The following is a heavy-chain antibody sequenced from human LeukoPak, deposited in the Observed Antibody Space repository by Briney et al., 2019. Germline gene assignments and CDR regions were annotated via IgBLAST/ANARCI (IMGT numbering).Heavy chain of an antibody. D-gene: IGHD1-26*01. J-gene: IGHJ4*02. V-gene: IGHV3-74*01. CDR2: INSDETST. Sequence: GGSLRLSCVASGFTLSGYWMHWVRQVPGQGLVWVSRINSDETSTSYADSVKGRFTISRDNAKNTLYLQMNSLRAEDTAVYYCARVLLEREATWGQGTLVTVSS. CDR1: GFTLSGYW. CDR3: ARVLLEREAT.